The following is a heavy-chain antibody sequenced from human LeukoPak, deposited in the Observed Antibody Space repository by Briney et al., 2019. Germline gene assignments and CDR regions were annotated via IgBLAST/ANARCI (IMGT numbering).Heavy chain of an antibody. V-gene: IGHV3-48*03. CDR2: ISSSGSTI. CDR3: AELGITMIGGV. J-gene: IGHJ6*04. Sequence: PAGTLRLSCAASGFTFSSYEMNWVRQAPGKGLEWVSYISSSGSTIYYADPVKGRFTISRDNAKNSLYLQMNSLRAEDTAVYYCAELGITMIGGVWGKGTTVTISS. D-gene: IGHD3-10*02. CDR1: GFTFSSYE.